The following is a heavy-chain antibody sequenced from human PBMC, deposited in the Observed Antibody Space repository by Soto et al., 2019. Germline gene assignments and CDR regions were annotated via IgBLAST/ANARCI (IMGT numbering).Heavy chain of an antibody. V-gene: IGHV3-53*01. Sequence: PGGSLRLSCAASGFTVSSNYMSWVRQAPGKGLEWVSVIYSGGSTHYADSVRGRFAIPRDASKNTLYLHMNSLRAEDTAVYYCARGAEKGEPDPLDSWGQGTLVTVS. CDR2: IYSGGST. CDR3: ARGAEKGEPDPLDS. D-gene: IGHD3-16*01. J-gene: IGHJ4*02. CDR1: GFTVSSNY.